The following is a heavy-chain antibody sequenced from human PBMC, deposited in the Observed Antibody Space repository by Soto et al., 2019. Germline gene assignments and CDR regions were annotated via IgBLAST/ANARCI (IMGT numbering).Heavy chain of an antibody. V-gene: IGHV3-30*18. D-gene: IGHD6-13*01. CDR1: GFTFSSYG. CDR2: ISYDGSNK. Sequence: QVQLVESGGGVVQPGRSLRLSCAASGFTFSSYGMHWVRQAPGKGLVWVAVISYDGSNKYYADSVKGRFTISRDNSKNTLYLQMNSLRAEDTAVYYCAKDHQYSSSWSFDYWGQGTLVTVSS. J-gene: IGHJ4*02. CDR3: AKDHQYSSSWSFDY.